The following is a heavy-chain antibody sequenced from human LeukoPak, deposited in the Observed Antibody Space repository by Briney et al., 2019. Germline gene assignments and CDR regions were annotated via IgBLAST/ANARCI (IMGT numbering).Heavy chain of an antibody. J-gene: IGHJ3*02. CDR1: GGSISSYY. D-gene: IGHD2-21*01. V-gene: IGHV4-59*01. CDR2: IYYSGST. Sequence: SETLSLTCTVSGGSISSYYWSWIRQPPGKGLEWIGYIYYSGSTNYNPSLKSRVTISVDTSTNQFSLKLSSVTAADTAVYYCARGAVVIALSFDIWGQGTMVTVSS. CDR3: ARGAVVIALSFDI.